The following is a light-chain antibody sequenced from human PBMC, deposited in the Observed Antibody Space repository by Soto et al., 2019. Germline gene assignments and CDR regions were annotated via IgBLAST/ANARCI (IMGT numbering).Light chain of an antibody. CDR1: SSDVGGYNY. J-gene: IGLJ2*01. CDR2: DVS. Sequence: QSVLTQPRSVSGSPGQSVTISCTGTSSDVGGYNYVSWYQQHPGKAPKLMIYDVSKRPSGVPDRFSGSKSGNSASLTISGRQDEAEADYLCFSYAGGWVFGGGTKLTLL. V-gene: IGLV2-11*01. CDR3: FSYAGGWV.